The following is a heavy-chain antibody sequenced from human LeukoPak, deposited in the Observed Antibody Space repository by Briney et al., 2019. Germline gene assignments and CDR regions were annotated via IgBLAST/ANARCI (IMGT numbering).Heavy chain of an antibody. Sequence: SVKVSCKASGGTFSSYAISWVRQAPGQGLEWMGGIIPIFGTANYAQKFQGRVTITTDESTSTAYMELSSLRSEDTAVYYCVRSYDFWSGKDYWGQGTLVTVSS. CDR3: VRSYDFWSGKDY. D-gene: IGHD3-3*01. J-gene: IGHJ4*02. CDR2: IIPIFGTA. CDR1: GGTFSSYA. V-gene: IGHV1-69*05.